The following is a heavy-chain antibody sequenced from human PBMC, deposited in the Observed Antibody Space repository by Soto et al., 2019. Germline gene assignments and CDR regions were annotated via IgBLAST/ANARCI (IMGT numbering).Heavy chain of an antibody. CDR1: GYTFTGYY. CDR2: INPNSGGT. D-gene: IGHD2-2*01. Sequence: ASVKVSCKASGYTFTGYYMHWVRQAPGQGLEWMGWINPNSGGTNYAQKFQGWVTMTRDTSISTAYMELSRLRSDDTAVYYCARTPRKYCSSTSCYAFYFDYWGQGTLVTVSS. V-gene: IGHV1-2*04. CDR3: ARTPRKYCSSTSCYAFYFDY. J-gene: IGHJ4*02.